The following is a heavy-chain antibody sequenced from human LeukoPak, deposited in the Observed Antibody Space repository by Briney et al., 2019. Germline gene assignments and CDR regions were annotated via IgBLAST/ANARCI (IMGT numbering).Heavy chain of an antibody. J-gene: IGHJ4*02. D-gene: IGHD3-10*01. CDR2: ISYDGSNK. Sequence: GRSLRLSCAASGFTFSSYGMHWVRQAPGRGLEWVAVISYDGSNKYYADSVKGRFTISRDNAKNTLYMQMNSLRGEDTAVYYCAKDTYGSGSYYYFDYWGQGTLVTVSS. V-gene: IGHV3-30*18. CDR1: GFTFSSYG. CDR3: AKDTYGSGSYYYFDY.